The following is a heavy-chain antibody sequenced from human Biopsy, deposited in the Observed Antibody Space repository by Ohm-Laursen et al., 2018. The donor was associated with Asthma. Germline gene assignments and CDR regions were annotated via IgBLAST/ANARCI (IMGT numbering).Heavy chain of an antibody. D-gene: IGHD6-19*01. CDR3: ARDREYSSGWYQPLFDY. Sequence: LSLTCAASGFTFRSYAMHWVRQAPGKGLEWVAVIWYDGSNKYYADSVKGRFTISRDNSKNTLYLQMNSLRAEDTAVYYCARDREYSSGWYQPLFDYWGQGTLVTVSS. CDR2: IWYDGSNK. J-gene: IGHJ4*02. CDR1: GFTFRSYA. V-gene: IGHV3-33*08.